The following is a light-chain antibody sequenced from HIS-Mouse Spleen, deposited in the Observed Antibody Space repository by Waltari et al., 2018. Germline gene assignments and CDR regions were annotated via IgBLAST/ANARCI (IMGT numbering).Light chain of an antibody. CDR1: QSVSSN. CDR3: QQYNNWPVRT. V-gene: IGKV3-15*01. CDR2: GAS. J-gene: IGKJ2*01. Sequence: EIVMTQSPATLSVSPGERATISCRASQSVSSNLAWYQQKPGQAPRLLIYGASTRATGIPARFSGSGSGTEFTLTISSLQSEDFAVYYCQQYNNWPVRTFGQGTKLEIK.